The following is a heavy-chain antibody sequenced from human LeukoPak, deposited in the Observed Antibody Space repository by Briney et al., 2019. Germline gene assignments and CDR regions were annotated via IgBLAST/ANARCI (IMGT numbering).Heavy chain of an antibody. CDR1: GFTFSSYA. D-gene: IGHD3-10*01. Sequence: GGSLRLSCAASGFTFSSYAMHWVRQAPGKGLEWVAVISYDGSNKYYADSVKGRFTISRDNSKNTLYLQVNSLRAEDTAVYYCARELLWFGEPTYYYYGMDFWGQGTTVTVSS. V-gene: IGHV3-30-3*01. CDR2: ISYDGSNK. J-gene: IGHJ6*02. CDR3: ARELLWFGEPTYYYYGMDF.